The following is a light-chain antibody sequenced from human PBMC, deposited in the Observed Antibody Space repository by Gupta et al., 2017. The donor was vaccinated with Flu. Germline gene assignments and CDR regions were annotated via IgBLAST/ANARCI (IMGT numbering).Light chain of an antibody. CDR1: QSVSSSY. CDR3: QQYGSSPRLT. J-gene: IGKJ4*01. Sequence: EIVLTQPPGTLSLSPGERPTLSCRASQSVSSSYLAWYQQKPGQAPRLLIYGASSRATGIPDRFSGSGSGTDFTLTISRLEPEDFAVYYCQQYGSSPRLTFGGGTKVEIK. V-gene: IGKV3-20*01. CDR2: GAS.